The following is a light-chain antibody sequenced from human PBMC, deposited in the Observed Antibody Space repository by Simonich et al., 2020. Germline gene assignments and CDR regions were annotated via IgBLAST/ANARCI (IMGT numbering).Light chain of an antibody. CDR1: QSVSSN. Sequence: EIVMTQSPATLSVSPGERATLSCRASQSVSSNLAWYQQKPGKAPRLLIYGASTRATGIPARFSGSGFGTEFTLTISSMQSEDFAVYYCQQYNNWPRTFGQGTKVEIK. CDR3: QQYNNWPRT. V-gene: IGKV3-15*01. CDR2: GAS. J-gene: IGKJ1*01.